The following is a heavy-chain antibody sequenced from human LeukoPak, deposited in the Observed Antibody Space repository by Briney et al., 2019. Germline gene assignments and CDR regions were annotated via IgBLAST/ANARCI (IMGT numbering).Heavy chain of an antibody. D-gene: IGHD3-10*01. CDR2: INHSGST. CDR3: ARAGLGGTMVRGVFDY. J-gene: IGHJ4*02. CDR1: GGSFSGYY. Sequence: SETLSLTCAVYGGSFSGYYWSWIRQPPGKGLEWIGEINHSGSTNYNPSLKSRVTISVDTSKNQFSLKLSSVTAADTAAYYCARAGLGGTMVRGVFDYWGQGTLVTVSS. V-gene: IGHV4-34*01.